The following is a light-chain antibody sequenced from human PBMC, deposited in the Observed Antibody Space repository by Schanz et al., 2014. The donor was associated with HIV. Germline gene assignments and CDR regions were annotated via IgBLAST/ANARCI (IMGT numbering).Light chain of an antibody. Sequence: ETVLTQSPGSLSLSPGERATLSCRASQSISNTYLAWYQQKPGQAPRLLLYGASRRATGIPDRFSGSGSGTDFTITISRLEPEDFAIYYCQQRSNWPSITFGQGTRLDIK. CDR2: GAS. CDR1: QSISNTY. CDR3: QQRSNWPSIT. J-gene: IGKJ5*01. V-gene: IGKV3D-20*02.